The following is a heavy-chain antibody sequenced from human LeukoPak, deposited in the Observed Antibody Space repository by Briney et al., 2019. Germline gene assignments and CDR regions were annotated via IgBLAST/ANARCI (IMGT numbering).Heavy chain of an antibody. CDR3: ASFRSSGYYWEYFDY. CDR1: GGSVSSGGYS. V-gene: IGHV4-31*03. D-gene: IGHD3-22*01. J-gene: IGHJ4*02. CDR2: IYYSGST. Sequence: PSETLSLTCTVSGGSVSSGGYSWVWIRQHPGKGLEWIGYIYYSGSTYYNPSLKSRVTISVDTSKNQFSLKLSSVTAADTAVYYCASFRSSGYYWEYFDYWGQGTLVTVSS.